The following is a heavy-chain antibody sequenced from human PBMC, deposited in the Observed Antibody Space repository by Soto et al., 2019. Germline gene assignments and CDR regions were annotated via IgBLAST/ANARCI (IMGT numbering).Heavy chain of an antibody. CDR3: ATFEYSSSSAANWFDP. J-gene: IGHJ5*02. D-gene: IGHD6-6*01. V-gene: IGHV3-48*02. Sequence: GGSLRLSCAASGFTFSSYSMNWVRQAPGKGLEWVSYISSSSSTIYYADSVKGRFTISRDNAKNSLYLQMNSLRDEDTAVYYCATFEYSSSSAANWFDPWGQGTLVTVSS. CDR1: GFTFSSYS. CDR2: ISSSSSTI.